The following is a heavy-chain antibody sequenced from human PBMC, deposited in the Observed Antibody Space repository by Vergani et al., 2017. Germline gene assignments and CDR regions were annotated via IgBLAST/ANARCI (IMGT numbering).Heavy chain of an antibody. CDR3: AKRGIPLGWYFDL. J-gene: IGHJ2*01. V-gene: IGHV3-23*01. D-gene: IGHD3-10*01. Sequence: EVQLLESGGGLVQPGGSLRLSCAASGFTFSSYAMSWVRQAPGKGVEWVSAISGSGGSTYYADSVKGRFTISRDNSKTTLYLQMNCLRAEDTAVYYCAKRGIPLGWYFDLWGRASLVTVS. CDR1: GFTFSSYA. CDR2: ISGSGGST.